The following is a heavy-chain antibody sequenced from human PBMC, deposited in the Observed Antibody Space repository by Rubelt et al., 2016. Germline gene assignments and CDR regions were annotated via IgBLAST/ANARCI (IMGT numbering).Heavy chain of an antibody. CDR1: GFTFSSYW. CDR2: IKQDGSEK. Sequence: EVQMLESGGGLVQSGGSLRLSCAASGFTFSSYWMSWVRRAPGKGLEWVANIKQDGSEKYYVDSVKGRFTISRDNTKNSLYRQMTSLRPEDTAVYYCAREDGVPDGYNSPFDYWGQGTLVTVSS. D-gene: IGHD5-24*01. CDR3: AREDGVPDGYNSPFDY. J-gene: IGHJ4*02. V-gene: IGHV3-7*05.